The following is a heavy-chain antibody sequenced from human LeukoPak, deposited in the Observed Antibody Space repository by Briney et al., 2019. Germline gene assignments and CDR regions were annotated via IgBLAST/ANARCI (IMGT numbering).Heavy chain of an antibody. Sequence: ASVTVSCKASGYTFTGYYMHWVRQAPGQGLEWMGWINPNSGGTNYAQKFQGRVTMTRDTSISTAYMELSRLRSDDTAVYYCARGLIAARPGYFDYWGQGTLVTVSS. CDR1: GYTFTGYY. CDR3: ARGLIAARPGYFDY. J-gene: IGHJ4*02. CDR2: INPNSGGT. D-gene: IGHD6-6*01. V-gene: IGHV1-2*02.